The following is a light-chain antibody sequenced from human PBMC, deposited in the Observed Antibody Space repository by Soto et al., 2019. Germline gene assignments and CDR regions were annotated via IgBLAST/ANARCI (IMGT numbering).Light chain of an antibody. CDR1: SSDVGGYNY. CDR3: NSYGSTSTRYV. J-gene: IGLJ1*01. V-gene: IGLV2-14*01. CDR2: EVS. Sequence: QSALTQPASVSGSPGQSIPISCTGTSSDVGGYNYVSWYQQHPGKAPKLMIYEVSNRPSGVSNRFSGSKSGNTASLTISGLQAEDEADYFCNSYGSTSTRYVFGTGTKVTVL.